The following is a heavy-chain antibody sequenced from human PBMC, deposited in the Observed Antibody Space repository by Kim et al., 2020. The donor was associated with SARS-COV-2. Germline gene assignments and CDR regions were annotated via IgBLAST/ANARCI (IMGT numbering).Heavy chain of an antibody. J-gene: IGHJ4*02. CDR1: GGTFSSYA. CDR2: IIPIFGTA. D-gene: IGHD3-3*01. CDR3: ASGHPYDFWSGYYPRTYFDY. V-gene: IGHV1-69*13. Sequence: SVKVSCKASGGTFSSYAISWVRQAPGQGLEWMGGIIPIFGTANYAQKFQGRVTITADESTSTAYMELSSLRSEDTAVYYCASGHPYDFWSGYYPRTYFDYWGQGTLVTVSS.